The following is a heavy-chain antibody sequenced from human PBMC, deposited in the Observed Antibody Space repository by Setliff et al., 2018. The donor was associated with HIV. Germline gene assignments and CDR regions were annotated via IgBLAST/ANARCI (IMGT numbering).Heavy chain of an antibody. Sequence: PSETLSLTCTVSGGSISSGSCYWSWIRQPAGKGLEWIGHIYTSGSTNYNPSLKSRVTISVDTSKNQFSLKLSSVTAADTAVYYCARSLWLGDVQHWGQGTLVTVSS. CDR3: ARSLWLGDVQH. D-gene: IGHD2-21*01. CDR1: GGSISSGSCY. J-gene: IGHJ1*01. CDR2: IYTSGST. V-gene: IGHV4-61*09.